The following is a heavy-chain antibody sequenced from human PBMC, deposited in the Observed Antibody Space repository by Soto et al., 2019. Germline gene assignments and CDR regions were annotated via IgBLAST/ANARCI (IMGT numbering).Heavy chain of an antibody. Sequence: ASVKVSCKASGYTFTGYYMHWVRQAPGQGLEWMGWINPNSGSTNYAQKFQGRVTMTSDTSISTAYMELSSLKSEDTAVYYCARVPYDTTGYYAFWGQGTLVTVSS. D-gene: IGHD3-22*01. J-gene: IGHJ4*02. CDR2: INPNSGST. CDR3: ARVPYDTTGYYAF. V-gene: IGHV1-2*02. CDR1: GYTFTGYY.